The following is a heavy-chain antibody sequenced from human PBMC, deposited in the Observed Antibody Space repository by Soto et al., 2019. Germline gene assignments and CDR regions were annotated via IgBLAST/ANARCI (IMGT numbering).Heavy chain of an antibody. Sequence: EVQLLESGGGLVQPGGSLRLSCAASGFTFSNYAIAWVRQAPGKGLEWVSGISGSGGTTYYADSVKGRFTISRDNSKDTLHLQMNSLRAEDTAVYYCGKPPRQGLVYFDYWGQGALVTVSS. CDR3: GKPPRQGLVYFDY. CDR1: GFTFSNYA. D-gene: IGHD6-19*01. J-gene: IGHJ4*02. V-gene: IGHV3-23*01. CDR2: ISGSGGTT.